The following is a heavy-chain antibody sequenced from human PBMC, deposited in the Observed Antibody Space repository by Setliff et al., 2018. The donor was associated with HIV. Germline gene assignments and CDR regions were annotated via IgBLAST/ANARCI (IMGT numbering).Heavy chain of an antibody. CDR2: IIPIFNTG. J-gene: IGHJ3*01. V-gene: IGHV1-69*13. D-gene: IGHD3-22*01. Sequence: ASVKVSCKASGGTFINSAFTWVRQAPGQGLEWMGSIIPIFNTGNYAQKFQNRVTITADESTSTAYMELSSLGSEDTAAYFCATGRHYYDSSDYPANPFDVWGQGTMVTVSS. CDR3: ATGRHYYDSSDYPANPFDV. CDR1: GGTFINSA.